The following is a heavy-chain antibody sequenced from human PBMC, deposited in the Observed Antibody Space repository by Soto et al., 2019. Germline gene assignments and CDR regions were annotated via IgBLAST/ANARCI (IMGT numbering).Heavy chain of an antibody. J-gene: IGHJ4*02. Sequence: SETLSLTCAVYGGSFSGYYWSWIRQPPGKGLEWIGEINHSGSTNYNPSLKSRVTISVDTSKNQFSLKLSSVTAADTAVYYCARYEDLGMIDYWAQGTLVTVSS. CDR1: GGSFSGYY. CDR3: ARYEDLGMIDY. D-gene: IGHD3-22*01. CDR2: INHSGST. V-gene: IGHV4-34*01.